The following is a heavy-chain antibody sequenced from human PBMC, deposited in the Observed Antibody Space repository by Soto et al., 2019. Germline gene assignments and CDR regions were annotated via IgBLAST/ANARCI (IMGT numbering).Heavy chain of an antibody. Sequence: QVQLVQSGAEVKKPGASVKVSCKTSSYTFTSYDINWVRQATGQGLEWMGWMSPNSGNTGCAQSFQVSVTITRHPSISTAYMELSSLRSEDSPVYYCTRVPAAAPEYDFEYSGQGTLDAVSS. CDR2: MSPNSGNT. CDR1: SYTFTSYD. V-gene: IGHV1-8*01. J-gene: IGHJ4*02. CDR3: TRVPAAAPEYDFEY. D-gene: IGHD2-2*01.